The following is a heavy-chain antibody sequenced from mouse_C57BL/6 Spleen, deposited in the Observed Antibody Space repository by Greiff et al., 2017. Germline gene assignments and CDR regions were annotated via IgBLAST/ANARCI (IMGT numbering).Heavy chain of an antibody. V-gene: IGHV1-64*01. CDR1: GYTFTSYW. CDR2: IHPYDGST. J-gene: IGHJ3*01. CDR3: ARYDYDGFAY. Sequence: VQLQQPGAELVKPWASVKLSCKASGYTFTSYWMHWLKQRPGQGLEWIWMIHPYDGSTNYNPKFKNKATLTVDKSSSTAYMQRSSLTSEDSAVYYCARYDYDGFAYWGQGTLVTVSA. D-gene: IGHD2-4*01.